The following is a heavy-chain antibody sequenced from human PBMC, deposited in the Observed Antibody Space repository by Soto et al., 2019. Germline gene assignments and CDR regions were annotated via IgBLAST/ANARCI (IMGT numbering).Heavy chain of an antibody. Sequence: SETLSLTCTVSGGSISSYYWSWIRQPPGKGLEWIGYIYYSGSTNYNPSLKSRVTISVDTSKNQFSLKLSSVTAADTAVYYCARLLSMVRGVIRPRGAFDIWGQGTMVTVSS. CDR3: ARLLSMVRGVIRPRGAFDI. CDR2: IYYSGST. CDR1: GGSISSYY. V-gene: IGHV4-59*08. J-gene: IGHJ3*02. D-gene: IGHD3-10*01.